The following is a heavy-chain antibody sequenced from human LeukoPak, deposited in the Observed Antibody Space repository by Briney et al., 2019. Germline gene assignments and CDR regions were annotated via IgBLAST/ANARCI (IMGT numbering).Heavy chain of an antibody. Sequence: GGSLRLSCAASGFTFTDYSMTWVRQAPGKGLEWVSDISTSSTSINYADSVKGRFTISRDDARNSLYLQMNSLRDEDTAVYYCVRNVQYGAFPDYWGRGTLVTVSS. V-gene: IGHV3-48*02. CDR1: GFTFTDYS. D-gene: IGHD4-17*01. CDR3: VRNVQYGAFPDY. CDR2: ISTSSTSI. J-gene: IGHJ4*02.